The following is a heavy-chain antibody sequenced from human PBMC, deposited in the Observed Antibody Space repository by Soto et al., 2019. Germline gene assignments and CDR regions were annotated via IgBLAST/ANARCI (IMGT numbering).Heavy chain of an antibody. J-gene: IGHJ3*02. Sequence: SETLSLTCTVSGGSISSYYWSWIRQPPGKGLEWIGYIYYSGSTNYNPSLKSRVTISVDTSKNQFSLKLSSVTAADTAVYFFARGGGSYLRGSHDAFDIWGQGTMVTVSS. D-gene: IGHD1-26*01. CDR3: ARGGGSYLRGSHDAFDI. V-gene: IGHV4-59*01. CDR2: IYYSGST. CDR1: GGSISSYY.